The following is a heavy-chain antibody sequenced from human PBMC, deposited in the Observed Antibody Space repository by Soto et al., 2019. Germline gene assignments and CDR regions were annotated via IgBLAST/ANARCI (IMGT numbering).Heavy chain of an antibody. CDR1: GYRFTNYC. V-gene: IGHV1-46*01. D-gene: IGHD2-15*01. Sequence: QVQLVQAGADVKKPGTSVKVSCKAAGYRFTNYCMYWVRQAPGQGLEWRGMINPRTGSTRYAQKFQDRVTLTRDTSTTTVYMELSTLISDDTAVYYCARDGGLLTASWHYDLWGPGTLVTVSS. CDR3: ARDGGLLTASWHYDL. CDR2: INPRTGST. J-gene: IGHJ2*01.